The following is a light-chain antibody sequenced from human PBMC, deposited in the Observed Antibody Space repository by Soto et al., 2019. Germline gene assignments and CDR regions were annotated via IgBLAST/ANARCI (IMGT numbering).Light chain of an antibody. CDR1: QSVSRN. J-gene: IGKJ1*01. Sequence: EIVMTQSPATLSVSPGERATLSCRASQSVSRNLAWYQQKPGQPPRLLIQGISTRATGIPARFSGSGSGTEFTLTISSLQYEDFAVYYCQQYNNWPLTFGQGTKVEIK. V-gene: IGKV3-15*01. CDR3: QQYNNWPLT. CDR2: GIS.